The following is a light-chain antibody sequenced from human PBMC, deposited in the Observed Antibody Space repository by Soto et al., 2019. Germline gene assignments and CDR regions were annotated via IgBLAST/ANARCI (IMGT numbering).Light chain of an antibody. CDR1: QSISNY. CDR3: QQTYSTPCT. Sequence: DIQMTQSPSSLSASVGDRVTITCRATQSISNYLNWYQQKPGKAPKVLISAASSLQSGVPSRFSGSGSGTDFTLTISSLQPEDFATYYCQQTYSTPCTFGRGTKREVK. J-gene: IGKJ2*02. V-gene: IGKV1-39*01. CDR2: AAS.